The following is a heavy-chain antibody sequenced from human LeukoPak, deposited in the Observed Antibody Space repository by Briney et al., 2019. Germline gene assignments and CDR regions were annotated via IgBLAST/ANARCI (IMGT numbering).Heavy chain of an antibody. Sequence: ASVKVSCKASGYTFTNDGVSWVRQAPGRGLEWVGWISNYNGLTHSAPRFQGRVTVTTDTFTSTAYMELRSLTSDDTAVYYCARDPRGGWSNFDFWGQGTLVTSPQ. D-gene: IGHD6-19*01. CDR2: ISNYNGLT. CDR3: ARDPRGGWSNFDF. J-gene: IGHJ4*02. CDR1: GYTFTNDG. V-gene: IGHV1-18*01.